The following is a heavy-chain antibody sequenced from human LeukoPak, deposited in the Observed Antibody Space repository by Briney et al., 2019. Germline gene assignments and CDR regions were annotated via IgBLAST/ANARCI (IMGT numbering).Heavy chain of an antibody. CDR1: GGSISSSNW. CDR2: IDYSGRT. V-gene: IGHV4-4*02. CDR3: ARHLWRGGTTDSFDI. D-gene: IGHD3-10*01. Sequence: PSETLSLTCAVSGGSISSSNWWSWVRQPPGKGLEWIGDIDYSGRTNYNPSLKSRVTISVDTSKNQFSLKLSPVTAADTAVYYCARHLWRGGTTDSFDIWGQGTMVSVSS. J-gene: IGHJ3*02.